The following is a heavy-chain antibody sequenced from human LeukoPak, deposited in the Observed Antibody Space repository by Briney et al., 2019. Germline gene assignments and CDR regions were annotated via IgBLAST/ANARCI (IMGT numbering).Heavy chain of an antibody. CDR3: VRGVSISSSWYNDI. V-gene: IGHV3-11*01. J-gene: IGHJ3*02. D-gene: IGHD6-13*01. Sequence: GGSLRLSCAGSGFTFIDYAMSWIRQAPGKGLEWVSYISRGGSTTYYADSVKGRFTISRDNAKNSLFLQMNSLRAEDTAVYYCVRGVSISSSWYNDIWGQGTMVTVSS. CDR1: GFTFIDYA. CDR2: ISRGGSTT.